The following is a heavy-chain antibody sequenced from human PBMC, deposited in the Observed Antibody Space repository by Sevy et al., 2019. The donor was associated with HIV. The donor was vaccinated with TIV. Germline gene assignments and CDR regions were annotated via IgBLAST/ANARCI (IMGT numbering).Heavy chain of an antibody. CDR3: ASDLTAPYYYYGMDV. J-gene: IGHJ6*02. Sequence: GGSLRLSCAASGFTFSSFFMSWVRQAPGMGLEWVANIKQDGSEKYYVDSVKGRFTISRDNARNSVYLQMNSLRAEDTGVYYCASDLTAPYYYYGMDVWGQGTMVTVSS. CDR2: IKQDGSEK. V-gene: IGHV3-7*01. D-gene: IGHD1-20*01. CDR1: GFTFSSFF.